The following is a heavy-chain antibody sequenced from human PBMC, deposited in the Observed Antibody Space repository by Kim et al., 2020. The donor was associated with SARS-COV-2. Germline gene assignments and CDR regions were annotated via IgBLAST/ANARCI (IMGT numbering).Heavy chain of an antibody. J-gene: IGHJ4*02. Sequence: GGSLRLSCTASGFTFGDYAMSWVRQAPGKGLEWEGFIRSKAYGGTTEYAASVKGRFTIARDDSKSIAYLQMNSLKTEDTAVYYCTIYPGVWFGEVWVYWGQGTLVTVSS. CDR3: TIYPGVWFGEVWVY. V-gene: IGHV3-49*04. D-gene: IGHD3-10*01. CDR2: IRSKAYGGTT. CDR1: GFTFGDYA.